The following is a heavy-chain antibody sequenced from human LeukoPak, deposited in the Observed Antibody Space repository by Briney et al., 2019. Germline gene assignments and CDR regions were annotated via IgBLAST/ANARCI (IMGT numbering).Heavy chain of an antibody. Sequence: GGSLRLSCAASGFTFSSYSMNWVRQAPGKGLEWVSYISSSSSTIYYADSVKGRFTISRDNAKNSLYLQMNSLRAEDTAVYYCARDDYGDYVPAYFDYWGQGTLVTVSS. J-gene: IGHJ4*02. CDR3: ARDDYGDYVPAYFDY. CDR1: GFTFSSYS. CDR2: ISSSSSTI. V-gene: IGHV3-48*01. D-gene: IGHD4-17*01.